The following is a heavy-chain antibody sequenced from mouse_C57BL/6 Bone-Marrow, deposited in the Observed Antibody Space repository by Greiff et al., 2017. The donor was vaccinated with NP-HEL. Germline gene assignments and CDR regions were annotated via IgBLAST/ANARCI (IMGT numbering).Heavy chain of an antibody. V-gene: IGHV1-39*01. CDR2: INPNYGTT. J-gene: IGHJ2*01. D-gene: IGHD1-1*01. CDR1: GYSFTDYN. CDR3: ARTFYYGSSYFDY. Sequence: EVQLQQSGPELVKPGASVKISCKASGYSFTDYNMNWVKQSNGKSLEWIGVINPNYGTTSYNQKFKGKATLTVDQSSSTPYMRFNSLTSKDSAFYYCARTFYYGSSYFDYWGKGTTLTVSS.